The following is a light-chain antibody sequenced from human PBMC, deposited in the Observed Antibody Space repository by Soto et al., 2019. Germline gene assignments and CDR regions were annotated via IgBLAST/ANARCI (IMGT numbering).Light chain of an antibody. Sequence: QSVLTQPPSVSAAPGQTVTISCSGSSSNIGKNSVSWYQQLPGTAPKPLLHDNNKRPSGIPGRFSGSKSGTSATLGITGLQTGDEADYYCGTWDSSLSVVVFGGGTKVTVL. CDR1: SSNIGKNS. J-gene: IGLJ3*02. V-gene: IGLV1-51*01. CDR2: DNN. CDR3: GTWDSSLSVVV.